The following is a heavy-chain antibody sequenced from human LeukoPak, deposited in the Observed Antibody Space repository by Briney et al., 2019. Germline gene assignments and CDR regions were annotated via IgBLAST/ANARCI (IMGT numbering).Heavy chain of an antibody. CDR3: AKDGYYYDSSALGEYYFDY. V-gene: IGHV3-53*05. CDR2: ISSGDRT. D-gene: IGHD3-22*01. J-gene: IGHJ4*02. CDR1: GFTVSRNY. Sequence: GGSLRLSCAASGFTVSRNYLHWVRQAPGMGLEWVSFISSGDRTNYADSVRGRFTISRDNSKNTLYLQMNSLRAEDTAVYYCAKDGYYYDSSALGEYYFDYWGQGTLVTVSS.